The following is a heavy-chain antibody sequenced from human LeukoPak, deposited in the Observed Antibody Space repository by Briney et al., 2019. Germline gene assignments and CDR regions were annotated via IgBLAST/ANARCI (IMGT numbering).Heavy chain of an antibody. J-gene: IGHJ4*02. CDR1: GFTVSSNY. CDR3: VKSRLPYCGGDCYPFDS. Sequence: GGSLRLSCAASGFTVSSNYMSWVRQAPGKGLEWVSVIYSGGSTYYADSVKGRFTISRHNSKNTLYLQMNSLRAEDTAVYYCVKSRLPYCGGDCYPFDSWGQGTLVTVSS. D-gene: IGHD2-21*02. V-gene: IGHV3-53*01. CDR2: IYSGGST.